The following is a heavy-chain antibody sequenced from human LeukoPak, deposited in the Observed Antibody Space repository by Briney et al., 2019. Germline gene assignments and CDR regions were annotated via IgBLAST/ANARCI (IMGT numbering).Heavy chain of an antibody. V-gene: IGHV3-74*01. CDR3: ASPQGSSSWYWRGYSDY. CDR2: INSDGSST. Sequence: GGSLRLSCAASGFTFSSYSMNWVRQAPGKGLVWVSRINSDGSSTSYADSVKGRFTISRDNAKNTLYLQMNSLRAEDTAVYYCASPQGSSSWYWRGYSDYWGQGTLVTVSS. J-gene: IGHJ4*02. D-gene: IGHD6-13*01. CDR1: GFTFSSYS.